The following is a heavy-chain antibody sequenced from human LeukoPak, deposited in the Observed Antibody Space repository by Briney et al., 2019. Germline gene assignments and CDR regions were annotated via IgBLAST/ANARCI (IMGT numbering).Heavy chain of an antibody. CDR1: GFTFDDYT. V-gene: IGHV3-9*01. D-gene: IGHD6-6*01. CDR2: ITSNSATM. CDR3: AKGIRTVRLHYFDY. Sequence: GGSLRLSCAASGFTFDDYTIHWVRQVPGRGLEWVSGITSNSATMAYADSVKGRFTISRDNAKNSLYLQMNSLRPEDTALYYCAKGIRTVRLHYFDYWGQGTLVTVSS. J-gene: IGHJ4*02.